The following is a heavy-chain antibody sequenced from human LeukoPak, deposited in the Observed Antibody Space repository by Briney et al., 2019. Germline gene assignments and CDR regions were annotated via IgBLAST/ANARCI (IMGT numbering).Heavy chain of an antibody. V-gene: IGHV3-11*04. Sequence: KPGGSLRLSCATSGFTFSDYYMSWIRQAPGKGLECVSYISSSSSSVYYVDSVKGRFTISRDNAKNSLYLQMNSLRAEDTAVYYCARGVRRFLEWVSMDVWGKGTTVTVSS. CDR2: ISSSSSSV. J-gene: IGHJ6*03. D-gene: IGHD3-3*01. CDR3: ARGVRRFLEWVSMDV. CDR1: GFTFSDYY.